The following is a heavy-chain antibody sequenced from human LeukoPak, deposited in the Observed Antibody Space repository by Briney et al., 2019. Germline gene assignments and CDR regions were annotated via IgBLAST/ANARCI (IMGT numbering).Heavy chain of an antibody. CDR1: GFTFSTHA. Sequence: GGSLRLSCAASGFTFSTHAMAWVRQAPGKGLDWVSAISGDGGTTYYADSVKGRFTIPRSNSKNTLYLQMNSLRAEDTAVYYCANQYPGWGQGTLVTVSS. CDR2: ISGDGGTT. J-gene: IGHJ4*02. V-gene: IGHV3-23*01. D-gene: IGHD4-11*01. CDR3: ANQYPG.